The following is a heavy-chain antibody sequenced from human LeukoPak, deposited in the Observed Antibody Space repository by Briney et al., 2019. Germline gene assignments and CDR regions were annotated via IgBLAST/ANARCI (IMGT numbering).Heavy chain of an antibody. CDR3: ARDVGYGDYDL. CDR1: GYIFSSHG. V-gene: IGHV3-33*01. D-gene: IGHD4-17*01. Sequence: GGSLRLSCAASGYIFSSHGMHWVRRAPGKGLEWVAAIWYDGSRQLYADFVKGRFTISRDDSKNTLYLQMNNLGAEDTAVYYCARDVGYGDYDLWGQGTLVTVSS. J-gene: IGHJ5*02. CDR2: IWYDGSRQ.